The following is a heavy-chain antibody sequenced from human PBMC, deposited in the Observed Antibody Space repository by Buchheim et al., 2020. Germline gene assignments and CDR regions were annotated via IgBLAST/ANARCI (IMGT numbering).Heavy chain of an antibody. Sequence: EVQLLESGGGLVQPGGSLRLSCAASGFTFSSYSMTWVRQAPGKGLEWVSSISSVSDYIYYADSVKGRFTISRDNAKDSLYLQMNSLTAEDTAVFYCARGLNYGDLWGQGTL. V-gene: IGHV3-21*01. CDR1: GFTFSSYS. D-gene: IGHD4-17*01. CDR2: ISSVSDYI. J-gene: IGHJ5*02. CDR3: ARGLNYGDL.